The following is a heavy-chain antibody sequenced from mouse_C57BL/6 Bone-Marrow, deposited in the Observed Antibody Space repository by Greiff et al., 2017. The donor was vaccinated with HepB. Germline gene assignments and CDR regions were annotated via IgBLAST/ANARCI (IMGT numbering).Heavy chain of an antibody. CDR3: ASGAGSFDY. CDR1: GYTFTDYN. Sequence: EVQLQQSGPELVKPGASVKIPCKASGYTFTDYNMDWVKQSHGKSLEWIGDINPNNGGTIYNQKFKGKATLTVDKSSSTAYMELRSLTSEDTAVYYCASGAGSFDYWGQGTTLTVSS. V-gene: IGHV1-18*01. CDR2: INPNNGGT. J-gene: IGHJ2*01.